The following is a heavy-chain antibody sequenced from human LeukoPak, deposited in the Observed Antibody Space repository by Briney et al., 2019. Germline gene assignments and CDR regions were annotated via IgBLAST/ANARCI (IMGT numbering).Heavy chain of an antibody. V-gene: IGHV1-46*01. CDR3: ASDPIAAAVWDYFDY. J-gene: IGHJ4*02. CDR2: INPSGGST. D-gene: IGHD6-13*01. CDR1: GYTFTSYY. Sequence: GASVKVSCKASGYTFTSYYMHCVRQAPGQGLEWMGIINPSGGSTSYAQKFQGRVTMTRDTSTSTVYMELSSLRSEDTAVYYCASDPIAAAVWDYFDYWGQGTLVTVSS.